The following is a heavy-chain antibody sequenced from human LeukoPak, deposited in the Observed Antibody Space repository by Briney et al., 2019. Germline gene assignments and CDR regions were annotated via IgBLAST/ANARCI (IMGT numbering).Heavy chain of an antibody. CDR2: IIPILGIA. J-gene: IGHJ6*02. CDR1: GGTFSSYA. Sequence: VASVKVSCKASGGTFSSYAISWVRQAPGQGLEWMGRIIPILGIANYAQKFQGRVTITADKSTSTAYMELSSLRSEDTAVYYCASPPYYYDSSGYYPNYYYGMDVWGQGTTVTVSS. D-gene: IGHD3-22*01. CDR3: ASPPYYYDSSGYYPNYYYGMDV. V-gene: IGHV1-69*04.